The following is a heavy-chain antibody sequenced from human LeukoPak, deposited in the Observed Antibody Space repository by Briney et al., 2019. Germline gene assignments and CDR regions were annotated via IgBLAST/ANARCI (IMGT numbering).Heavy chain of an antibody. CDR3: ARANYYDSSGYYPVVVGDLDY. CDR2: ISAYNGNT. CDR1: GYTFTSYG. J-gene: IGHJ4*02. V-gene: IGHV1-18*01. Sequence: VSVKVSCKASGYTFTSYGISWVRQAPGQGLEWMGWISAYNGNTNYAQKLQGRVTMTTDTSTSTAYMELRSLRSDDTAVYYCARANYYDSSGYYPVVVGDLDYWGQGTLVTVSS. D-gene: IGHD3-22*01.